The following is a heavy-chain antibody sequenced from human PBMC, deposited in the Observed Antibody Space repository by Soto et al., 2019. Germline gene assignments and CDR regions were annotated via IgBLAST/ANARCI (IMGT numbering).Heavy chain of an antibody. J-gene: IGHJ6*03. Sequence: EVQLLESGGGLVQPGGSLRLSCAASGFTFSSYAMSWVRQAPGKGLEWVSAISGSGGSTYYADSVKGRFTISRDNSKNTLYLQMNSLRAEDTAVYYCAKVYPSGYCYGGRCPPSYMDVWGKGTTVTDSS. V-gene: IGHV3-23*01. CDR2: ISGSGGST. CDR3: AKVYPSGYCYGGRCPPSYMDV. CDR1: GFTFSSYA. D-gene: IGHD2-15*01.